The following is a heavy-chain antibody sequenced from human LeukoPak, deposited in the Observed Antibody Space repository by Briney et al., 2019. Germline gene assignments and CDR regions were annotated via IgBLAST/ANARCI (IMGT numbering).Heavy chain of an antibody. CDR2: INPSGGST. Sequence: ASVRVSCKASGYTFTSYYMHWVRQAPGQGLEWMGIINPSGGSTSHAQKFQGRVTMTRDTSTSTVYMELSSLRSEDTAVYYRARGHGSSWEYNWFDPWGQGTLVTVSS. D-gene: IGHD6-13*01. V-gene: IGHV1-46*03. J-gene: IGHJ5*02. CDR3: ARGHGSSWEYNWFDP. CDR1: GYTFTSYY.